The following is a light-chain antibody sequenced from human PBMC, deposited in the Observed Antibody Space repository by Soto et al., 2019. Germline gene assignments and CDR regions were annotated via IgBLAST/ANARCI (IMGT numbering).Light chain of an antibody. Sequence: EIVLTQSPGTLSLSPGERATLSCRASQSVSSSYLAWYQQKPGQAPRLLIYGASSRATGIPDRFSGSGSGTDFTLTISRLEAEDFAIYYCQQYGSSPPYNFGQGTKVDIK. CDR2: GAS. V-gene: IGKV3-20*01. CDR3: QQYGSSPPYN. J-gene: IGKJ2*01. CDR1: QSVSSSY.